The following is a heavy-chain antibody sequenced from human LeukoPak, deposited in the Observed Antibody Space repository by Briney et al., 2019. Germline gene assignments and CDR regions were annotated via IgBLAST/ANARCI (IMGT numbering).Heavy chain of an antibody. CDR1: GFTFSNYV. CDR3: ARWGVDEGEWRHYVDY. V-gene: IGHV3-23*01. D-gene: IGHD3-16*01. J-gene: IGHJ4*02. Sequence: GKSLRLSCVPYGFTFSNYVMSWVRQAPGKGLERVSSINYDGAHINYADSVKGRFTISRDNSKNMVHMQMNNLRAEDTAIYYCARWGVDEGEWRHYVDYWGQGTLVTVSS. CDR2: INYDGAHI.